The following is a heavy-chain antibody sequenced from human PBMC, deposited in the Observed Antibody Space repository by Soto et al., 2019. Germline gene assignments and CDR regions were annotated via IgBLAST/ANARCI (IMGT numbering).Heavy chain of an antibody. CDR2: INLNNDDT. CDR3: ARDRSNSDY. D-gene: IGHD1-26*01. J-gene: IGHJ4*02. V-gene: IGHV1-18*01. Sequence: ASVKVSCKGFGYNFSNYGISWVRQAPGQGLEWMGWINLNNDDTNYAQNFQGRVTLTTDTSTTTVYMELRILTSADTAVYYCARDRSNSDYWGQGTLVTVSS. CDR1: GYNFSNYG.